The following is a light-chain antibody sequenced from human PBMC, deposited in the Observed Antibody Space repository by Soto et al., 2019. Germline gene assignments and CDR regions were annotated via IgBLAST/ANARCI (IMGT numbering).Light chain of an antibody. CDR3: QTWGTGIWV. V-gene: IGLV4-69*01. Sequence: QPVLTQSPSASASLGASVELTCTLSSGHSTYAIAWHQQQPEKGPRYLMKVNSDDSHSKGDGIPDRFLGSSSGAERYLTISSLQSEDEADYYCQTWGTGIWVFGGGTKLTVL. J-gene: IGLJ3*02. CDR2: VNSDDSH. CDR1: SGHSTYA.